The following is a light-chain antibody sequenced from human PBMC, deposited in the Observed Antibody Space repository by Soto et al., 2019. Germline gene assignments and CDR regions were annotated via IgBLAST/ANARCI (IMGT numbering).Light chain of an antibody. CDR3: AAWDDSLNGYV. V-gene: IGLV1-44*01. CDR2: NNN. CDR1: SSNIGTNA. J-gene: IGLJ1*01. Sequence: QPVVTQPPSASGTPGQRVTISCSGGSSNIGTNAVNWYQQLPGTAPKLLIYNNNQRPSGVPDRFSGSKSGTSASLAISGLQSEDEADYYCAAWDDSLNGYVFGTGTKLTVL.